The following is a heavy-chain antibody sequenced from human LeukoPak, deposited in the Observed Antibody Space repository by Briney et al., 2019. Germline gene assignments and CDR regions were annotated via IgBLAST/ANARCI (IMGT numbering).Heavy chain of an antibody. CDR2: ISYSVGIT. Sequence: GGSLRLSCAASGFXFRDYAISWVRQAPGKGLEWVSSISYSVGITYYADSVKGRFTISRDNSKNTLYLQMSSLRAEDTAIYYCAKDSEGYWFDPWGQGTLVTVSS. CDR3: AKDSEGYWFDP. CDR1: GFXFRDYA. V-gene: IGHV3-23*01. J-gene: IGHJ5*02.